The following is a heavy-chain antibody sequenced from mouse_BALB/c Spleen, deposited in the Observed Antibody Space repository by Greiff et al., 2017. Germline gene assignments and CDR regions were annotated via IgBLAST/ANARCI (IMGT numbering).Heavy chain of an antibody. J-gene: IGHJ4*01. CDR2: ISYSGST. V-gene: IGHV3-2*02. Sequence: VQLQESGPGLVKPSQSLSLTCTVTGYSITSDYAWNWIRQFPGNKLEWMGYISYSGSTSYNPSLKSRISITRDTSKNQFFLQLNSVTTEDTATYYCARKLLRPPYAMDYWGQGTSVTVSS. CDR1: GYSITSDYA. D-gene: IGHD1-2*01. CDR3: ARKLLRPPYAMDY.